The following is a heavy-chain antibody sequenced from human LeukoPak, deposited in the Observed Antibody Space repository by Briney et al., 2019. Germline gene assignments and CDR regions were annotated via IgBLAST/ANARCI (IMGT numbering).Heavy chain of an antibody. D-gene: IGHD2-2*02. CDR1: GYTFTSYA. CDR2: INAGNGNT. CDR3: ARDHCSSTSCYTGYYYYGMDV. Sequence: GASVKVSCKASGYTFTSYAMHWVRQAPGQRLEWMGWINAGNGNTKYSQKFQGRVTITRDTPASTAYMELSSLRSEDTAVYYCARDHCSSTSCYTGYYYYGMDVWGRGTTVTVSS. V-gene: IGHV1-3*01. J-gene: IGHJ6*04.